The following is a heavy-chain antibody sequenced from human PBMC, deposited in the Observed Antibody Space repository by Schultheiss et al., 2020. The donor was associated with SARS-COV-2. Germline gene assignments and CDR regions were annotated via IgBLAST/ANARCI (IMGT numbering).Heavy chain of an antibody. CDR3: ARGGYCSSTSCYMRYYYYYGMDV. V-gene: IGHV1-8*01. CDR2: MNPNSGNT. CDR1: GYTFTNYD. Sequence: ASVKVSCKASGYTFTNYDINWVRQATGQGLEWMGWMNPNSGNTGYAQKFQGRVTMTTDTSTSTAYMELRSLRSDDTAVYYCARGGYCSSTSCYMRYYYYYGMDVWGQGTTVTVSS. J-gene: IGHJ6*02. D-gene: IGHD2-2*02.